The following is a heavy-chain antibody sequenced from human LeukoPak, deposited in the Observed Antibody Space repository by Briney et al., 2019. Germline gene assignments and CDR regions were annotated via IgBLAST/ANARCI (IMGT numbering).Heavy chain of an antibody. CDR3: ARDAGQFDP. CDR1: GYTFTGYY. V-gene: IGHV1-2*02. CDR2: INPNSGGT. Sequence: ASVKVSCKASGYTFTGYYMHWVRQAPGQGLDWMGWINPNSGGTNYAQKFQGTVTMTRDPPISPAYMELSRLSSDDTAVYYCARDAGQFDPWGQGTLVTVSS. J-gene: IGHJ5*02.